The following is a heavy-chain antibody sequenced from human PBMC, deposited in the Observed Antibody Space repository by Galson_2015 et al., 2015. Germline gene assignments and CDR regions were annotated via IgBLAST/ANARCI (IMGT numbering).Heavy chain of an antibody. CDR3: AREGDGYTKGNSFDY. V-gene: IGHV4-39*07. D-gene: IGHD5-24*01. CDR1: GGSISSSSYY. J-gene: IGHJ4*02. Sequence: SETLSLTCTVSGGSISSSSYYWGWIRQPPGKGLEWIGSIYYSGSTYYNPSLKSRVTISVDTSKNQFSLKLSSVTAADTAVYYCAREGDGYTKGNSFDYWGQGTLVTVSS. CDR2: IYYSGST.